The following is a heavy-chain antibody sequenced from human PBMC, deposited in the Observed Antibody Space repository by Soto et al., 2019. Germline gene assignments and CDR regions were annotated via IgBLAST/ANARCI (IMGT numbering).Heavy chain of an antibody. Sequence: QLHLVQSGAVVKKPGASVTVSCSASGYPVTAYYMHWVRQAPGRGLEWMGGINTATGAAKYTQTFKGRIPVTREPSPIPIFMELSVLTSVHTAVFYFATGVGVGVAGSAAFDMWGQGTLVTVSS. CDR2: INTATGAA. CDR1: GYPVTAYY. CDR3: ATGVGVGVAGSAAFDM. D-gene: IGHD3-3*01. J-gene: IGHJ3*02. V-gene: IGHV1-2*02.